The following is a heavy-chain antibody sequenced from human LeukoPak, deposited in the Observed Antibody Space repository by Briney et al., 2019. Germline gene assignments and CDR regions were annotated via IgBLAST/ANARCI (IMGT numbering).Heavy chain of an antibody. CDR2: MSPNNGKT. CDR3: ARTDGDLDY. D-gene: IGHD4-17*01. Sequence: ASVKVSCKASGYTFTNFDINWVRQATGQGLEWMGRMSPNNGKTDYAQKFQGRVTMTRTTSITTAYMELSSLRSEDTAIYYCARTDGDLDYWGQGTLVTVSS. V-gene: IGHV1-8*02. J-gene: IGHJ4*02. CDR1: GYTFTNFD.